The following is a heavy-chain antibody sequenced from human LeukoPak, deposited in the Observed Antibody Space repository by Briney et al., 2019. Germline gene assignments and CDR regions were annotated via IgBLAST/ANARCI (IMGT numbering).Heavy chain of an antibody. V-gene: IGHV3-74*01. CDR2: INSDGSGT. CDR3: ARDIAARLNWFDP. Sequence: GGSLRLSCAASGFTFSSYWMHWVRQAPGKGLVWVSRINSDGSGTSYAGSVKGRFTISRDNAKNTLYLQMNSLRAEDTAVYYCARDIAARLNWFDPWGQGTLVTVSS. J-gene: IGHJ5*02. CDR1: GFTFSSYW. D-gene: IGHD6-6*01.